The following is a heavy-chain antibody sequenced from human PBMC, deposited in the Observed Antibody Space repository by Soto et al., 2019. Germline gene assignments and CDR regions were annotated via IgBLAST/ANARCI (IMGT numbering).Heavy chain of an antibody. V-gene: IGHV3-33*01. CDR2: IWYDGSNK. CDR3: AIFGGYCSSTSCPIDY. CDR1: GFTFSSYG. D-gene: IGHD2-2*01. Sequence: QVQLVESGGGVVQPGRSLRLSCAASGFTFSSYGMHWVRQAPGKGLEWVAVIWYDGSNKYYADSVKGRFTISRDNSKNTLYLQMNSLRAEDTAVYYCAIFGGYCSSTSCPIDYWGQGTLVTVSS. J-gene: IGHJ4*02.